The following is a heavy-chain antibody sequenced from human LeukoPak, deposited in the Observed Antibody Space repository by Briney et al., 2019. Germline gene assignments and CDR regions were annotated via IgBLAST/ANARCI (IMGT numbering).Heavy chain of an antibody. CDR3: ARQITIFGVVIDY. V-gene: IGHV5-51*01. D-gene: IGHD3-3*01. Sequence: GESLKISCKGSGYSFTSYWIGWVRQMPGKGLEWMGIIYPGDSDTRYSPSFQGQVTNSADKSISTAYLQWSSLKASDTAMYYCARQITIFGVVIDYWGQGTLVTVSS. CDR2: IYPGDSDT. J-gene: IGHJ4*02. CDR1: GYSFTSYW.